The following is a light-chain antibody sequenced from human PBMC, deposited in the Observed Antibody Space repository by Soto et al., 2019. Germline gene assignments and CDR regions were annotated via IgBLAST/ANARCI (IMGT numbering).Light chain of an antibody. V-gene: IGKV3-11*01. J-gene: IGKJ2*01. Sequence: EIVLTQSPATLSLSPGERATLSCRASQSVSSNLAWYQQKPGQAPRLLIYDASNRATGIPARFSGSGSGTDFTLTISSLEPEDFAVYYCQQRSNSPPVTFGHGTKLEIK. CDR2: DAS. CDR3: QQRSNSPPVT. CDR1: QSVSSN.